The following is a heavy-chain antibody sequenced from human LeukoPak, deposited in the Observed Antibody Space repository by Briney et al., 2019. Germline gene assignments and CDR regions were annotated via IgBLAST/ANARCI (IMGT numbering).Heavy chain of an antibody. Sequence: GASVTVSCTASVYTFTSYGISWVRQAPGQGVEWMGWICAYNGNTNYAQKLQGRVTMTTDTSTSTAYMELRSLRSDDTAVYYCASIAYSSGWYDFDYWGQGTLVTVSS. CDR3: ASIAYSSGWYDFDY. CDR2: ICAYNGNT. D-gene: IGHD6-19*01. V-gene: IGHV1-18*01. CDR1: VYTFTSYG. J-gene: IGHJ4*02.